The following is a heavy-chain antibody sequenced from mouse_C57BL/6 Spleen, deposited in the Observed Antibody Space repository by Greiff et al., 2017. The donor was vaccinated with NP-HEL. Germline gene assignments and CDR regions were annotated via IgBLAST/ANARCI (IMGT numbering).Heavy chain of an antibody. Sequence: VQLQQSGPVLVKPGASVKMSCKASGYTFTDYYMNWVKQSHGKSLEWIGVINPYNGGTSYNQKFKGKATLTVEKSSSTAYMELNSLTSEDSAVYYCARSPGTGAWFAYWGQGALVTVSA. CDR2: INPYNGGT. CDR3: ARSPGTGAWFAY. CDR1: GYTFTDYY. J-gene: IGHJ3*01. V-gene: IGHV1-19*01. D-gene: IGHD4-1*01.